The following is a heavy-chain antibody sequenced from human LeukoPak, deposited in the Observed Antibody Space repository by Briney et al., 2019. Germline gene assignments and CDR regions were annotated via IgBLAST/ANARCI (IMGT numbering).Heavy chain of an antibody. Sequence: ASVKVSCKASGYTFTGFYIHWVRQAPGQGLEWMGRIDPNSGDTNYAQKFQGRVTITRDTSISTAYMELSRPRSDDTAVYYCARESMAFDYWGQGTLVTVSS. D-gene: IGHD2-8*01. CDR2: IDPNSGDT. CDR3: ARESMAFDY. CDR1: GYTFTGFY. V-gene: IGHV1-2*06. J-gene: IGHJ4*02.